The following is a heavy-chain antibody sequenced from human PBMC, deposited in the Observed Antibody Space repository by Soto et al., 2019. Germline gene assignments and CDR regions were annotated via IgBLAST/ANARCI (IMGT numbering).Heavy chain of an antibody. V-gene: IGHV3-23*04. CDR3: AKDRRAGGNYGFYSDF. CDR2: SSATGAGT. J-gene: IGHJ4*02. CDR1: GYSFKNYA. Sequence: VPLVQSGPEVKRPGASVRISCRTAGYSFKNYAIHWVRQAPGKKLEWVSFSSATGAGTYYADSVKGRFTISRDNSKNTLYLQMTSLRADDTAVYYCAKDRRAGGNYGFYSDFWGQGALVIVSS. D-gene: IGHD1-7*01.